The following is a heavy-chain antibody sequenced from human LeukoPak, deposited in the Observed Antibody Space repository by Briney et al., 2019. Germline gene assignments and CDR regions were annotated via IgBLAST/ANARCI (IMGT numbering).Heavy chain of an antibody. CDR1: GGSFSGYH. D-gene: IGHD2-21*01. CDR3: ARAPIVVVIATSGGWFDP. Sequence: PSETLSLTCAVYGGSFSGYHWSWIRQPPGKGLEWIGEINHSGSTNYNPSLKSRVTISVDTSKNQFSLMLSPVTAADTAVYFCARAPIVVVIATSGGWFDPWGQGTLVTVSS. CDR2: INHSGST. V-gene: IGHV4-34*01. J-gene: IGHJ5*02.